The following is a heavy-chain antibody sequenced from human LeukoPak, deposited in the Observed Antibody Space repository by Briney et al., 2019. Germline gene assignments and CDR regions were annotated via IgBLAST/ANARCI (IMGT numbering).Heavy chain of an antibody. CDR1: GGSISSGSYY. Sequence: PSETLSLTCTVSGGSISSGSYYWSWIRQRAGKGLEWIGRIYTSGSTNYNPSLKSRVTISVDTSKNQFSLKLSSVTAADTAVYYCARGGPASFDYWGQGTLVTVSS. J-gene: IGHJ4*02. V-gene: IGHV4-61*02. D-gene: IGHD6-25*01. CDR3: ARGGPASFDY. CDR2: IYTSGST.